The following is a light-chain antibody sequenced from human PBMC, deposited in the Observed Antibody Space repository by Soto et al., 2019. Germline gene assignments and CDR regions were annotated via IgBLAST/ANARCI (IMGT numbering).Light chain of an antibody. CDR2: EVY. CDR1: SSDVGGYNS. Sequence: QSVLTQPASASGSLGQSVTISCTGTSSDVGGYNSVSWYQQHPGRAPKLLIYEVYRRPSGVPDRFSGSKSGSSASLTVSGLQAEDEAEYFCSSFAGINTLYVFGTGTKVTVL. V-gene: IGLV2-8*01. J-gene: IGLJ1*01. CDR3: SSFAGINTLYV.